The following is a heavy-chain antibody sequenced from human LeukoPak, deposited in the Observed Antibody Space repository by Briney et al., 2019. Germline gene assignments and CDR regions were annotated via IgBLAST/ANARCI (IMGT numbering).Heavy chain of an antibody. Sequence: PGGSLRLSCAASGFTFSSYGMHWVRQAPGKGLEWVAFIRYDGSNKYYADSVKGRFTISRDNSKNTLYPQMNSLRAEDTAVYYCANPAPDYYDSSGPPGYWGQGTLVTVSS. J-gene: IGHJ4*02. CDR1: GFTFSSYG. CDR3: ANPAPDYYDSSGPPGY. CDR2: IRYDGSNK. D-gene: IGHD3-22*01. V-gene: IGHV3-30*02.